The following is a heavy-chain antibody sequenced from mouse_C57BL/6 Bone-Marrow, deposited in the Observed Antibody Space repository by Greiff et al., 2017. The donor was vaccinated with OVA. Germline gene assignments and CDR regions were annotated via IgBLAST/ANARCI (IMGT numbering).Heavy chain of an antibody. CDR1: GYTFTSYG. J-gene: IGHJ3*01. CDR3: ARQSYYSNLAWFAY. Sequence: VQGVESGAELARPGASVKLSCKASGYTFTSYGISWVKQRTGQGLEWIGEIYPRSGNTYYNEKFKGKATLTADKSSSTAYMELRSLTSEDSAVYFCARQSYYSNLAWFAYWGQGTLVTVSA. D-gene: IGHD2-5*01. V-gene: IGHV1-81*01. CDR2: IYPRSGNT.